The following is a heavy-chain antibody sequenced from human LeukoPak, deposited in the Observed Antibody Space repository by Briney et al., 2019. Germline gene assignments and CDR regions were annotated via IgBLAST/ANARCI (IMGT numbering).Heavy chain of an antibody. J-gene: IGHJ3*02. CDR1: GFTFSSYE. D-gene: IGHD6-19*01. V-gene: IGHV3-53*01. Sequence: TGGSLRLSCAASGFTFSSYEMNWVRQAPGKGLEWVSVIYSGGSTYYADSVKGRFTISRDNSKNTLYLQMNSLRAEDTAVYYCARGLAFDIWGQGTMVTVSS. CDR3: ARGLAFDI. CDR2: IYSGGST.